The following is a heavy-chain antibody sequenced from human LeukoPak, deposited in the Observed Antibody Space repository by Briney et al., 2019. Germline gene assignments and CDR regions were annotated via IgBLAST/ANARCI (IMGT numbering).Heavy chain of an antibody. J-gene: IGHJ4*02. D-gene: IGHD4-23*01. CDR1: GGSINSYY. CDR2: IYSSGST. V-gene: IGHV4-4*07. CDR3: ARGGKATVVTM. Sequence: PSETLSLTCTVSGGSINSYYWSWIRQPAGKGLEWIGRIYSSGSTNYNPSLKSRVSMSVDTFKNQFSPKLTSVTAADTAVYYCARGGKATVVTMWGQGILVTVSS.